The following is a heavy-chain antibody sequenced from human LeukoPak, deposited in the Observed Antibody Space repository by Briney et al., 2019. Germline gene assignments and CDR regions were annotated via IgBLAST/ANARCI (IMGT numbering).Heavy chain of an antibody. D-gene: IGHD1/OR15-1a*01. CDR1: GGFFSAYY. V-gene: IGHV4-34*01. CDR3: ARADSWNTIDY. CDR2: INHSGST. J-gene: IGHJ4*02. Sequence: PSETLSLTCAVYGGFFSAYYWNWIRQSPGKGLEWIGEINHSGSTNYNPSLKSRVTMSVDTSKNQFSLNLNSVTSADTAVYYCARADSWNTIDYWGQGNMVTVSS.